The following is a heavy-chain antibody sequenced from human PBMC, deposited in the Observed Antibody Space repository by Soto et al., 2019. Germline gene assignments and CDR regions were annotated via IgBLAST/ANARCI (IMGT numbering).Heavy chain of an antibody. CDR3: ETAEGFGLVTPFFEY. Sequence: QLHLQESGPGLVKPSETLSLTCTVSGGSISSSNYYWGWIRQTPGTGLEWIGSSFYRGNTHYNPSLRIRVIFSVYTSKNQCSLNLYSVTAADTAVYYCETAEGFGLVTPFFEYWGQGTLVTVSS. J-gene: IGHJ4*02. V-gene: IGHV4-39*01. CDR2: SFYRGNT. CDR1: GGSISSSNYY. D-gene: IGHD3-3*01.